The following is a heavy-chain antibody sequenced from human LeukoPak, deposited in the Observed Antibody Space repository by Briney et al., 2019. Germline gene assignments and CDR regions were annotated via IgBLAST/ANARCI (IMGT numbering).Heavy chain of an antibody. CDR1: GYTFTSYG. J-gene: IGHJ5*02. D-gene: IGHD3-22*01. Sequence: GSVKVSCKASGYTFTSYGISWVRQAPGQGLEWMGWISAYNGNTNYAQKFQGRVTMTRDTSTSTVYMELSSLRSEDTAVYYCAREAYSSGYPHVFWFDPWGQGTLVTVSS. V-gene: IGHV1-18*01. CDR3: AREAYSSGYPHVFWFDP. CDR2: ISAYNGNT.